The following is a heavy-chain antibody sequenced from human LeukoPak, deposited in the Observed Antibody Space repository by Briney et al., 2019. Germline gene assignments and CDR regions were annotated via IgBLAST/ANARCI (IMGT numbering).Heavy chain of an antibody. V-gene: IGHV1-24*01. CDR1: GYTLTELS. J-gene: IGHJ6*02. D-gene: IGHD6-6*01. Sequence: ASVKVSCKVPGYTLTELSMHWVRQAPGNGLEWMGGFDPEDGETIYAQKFQGRVTMTEDTSTDTAYMELSSLRSEDTAVYYCAREGPGGSSSYYYGMDVWGQGTTVTVSS. CDR3: AREGPGGSSSYYYGMDV. CDR2: FDPEDGET.